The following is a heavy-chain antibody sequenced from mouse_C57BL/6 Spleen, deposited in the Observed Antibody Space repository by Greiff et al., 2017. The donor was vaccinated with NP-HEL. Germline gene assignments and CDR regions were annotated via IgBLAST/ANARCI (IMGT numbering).Heavy chain of an antibody. J-gene: IGHJ2*01. CDR1: GYTFTSYT. CDR3: AREDYYGSRGYFDY. D-gene: IGHD1-1*01. Sequence: VQLQQSGAELARPGASVKMSCKASGYTFTSYTMHWVKQRPGQGLEWIGYINPSSGYTKYNQKFKDKATLTADKSSSTAYMQLSSLTSEDSAIYYCAREDYYGSRGYFDYWVQGTTLTVSS. V-gene: IGHV1-4*01. CDR2: INPSSGYT.